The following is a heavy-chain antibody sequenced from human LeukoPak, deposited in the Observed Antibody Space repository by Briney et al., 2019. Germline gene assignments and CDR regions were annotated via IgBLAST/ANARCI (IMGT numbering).Heavy chain of an antibody. CDR2: ISSGAGTV. Sequence: PGGSLRLSCAASGFTFSSHEMNWVRQAPGKGLEWVSHISSGAGTVYYADSVKGRFTISRGNAKNSLYLQMNSLRAEDTAVYYCARESGYSGYGDAFDIWGQGTMVTVSS. D-gene: IGHD5-12*01. V-gene: IGHV3-48*03. CDR3: ARESGYSGYGDAFDI. CDR1: GFTFSSHE. J-gene: IGHJ3*02.